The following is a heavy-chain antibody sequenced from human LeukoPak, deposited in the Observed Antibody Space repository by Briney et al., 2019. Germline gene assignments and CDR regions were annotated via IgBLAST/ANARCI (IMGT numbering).Heavy chain of an antibody. CDR2: VSYSGST. J-gene: IGHJ4*02. V-gene: IGHV4-59*08. CDR3: ARRFDY. Sequence: SETLSLTCTVSGGSISSYYWSWIRQPPGKELEWIGYVSYSGSTNYNPSLKSRVTISVDTSKNQFSLKLSSVTAADTAVYYCARRFDYWGQGALVTVSS. CDR1: GGSISSYY.